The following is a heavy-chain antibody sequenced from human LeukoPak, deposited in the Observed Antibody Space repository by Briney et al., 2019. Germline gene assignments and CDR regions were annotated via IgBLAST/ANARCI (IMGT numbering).Heavy chain of an antibody. CDR3: ARFYDNIYYYYSMDV. V-gene: IGHV4-34*01. CDR1: GGSFSGYY. D-gene: IGHD3-9*01. Sequence: SETLSLTSAGYGGSFSGYYWSWIRQPPGKGLEWIGEINHSGSTNYNPSLKSRVTISVDTSKNQFSLKLSSVTAADTAVYYCARFYDNIYYYYSMDVGGQGTTVTVSS. J-gene: IGHJ6*02. CDR2: INHSGST.